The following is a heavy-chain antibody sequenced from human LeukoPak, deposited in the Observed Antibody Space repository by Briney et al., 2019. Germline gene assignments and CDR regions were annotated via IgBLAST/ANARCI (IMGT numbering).Heavy chain of an antibody. D-gene: IGHD2-2*01. CDR1: GFTFSSYC. V-gene: IGHV3-74*01. CDR3: ARDIDCSSTSCYAGFYWLDP. J-gene: IGHJ5*02. CDR2: INTDGSST. Sequence: GGSLRLSCAASGFTFSSYCMHWVRQAPGKGLVWVSRINTDGSSTSYADSVKGRFTISRDTAKNTLYLQMNSLRAEDTAVYYCARDIDCSSTSCYAGFYWLDPWGQGTLVTVSS.